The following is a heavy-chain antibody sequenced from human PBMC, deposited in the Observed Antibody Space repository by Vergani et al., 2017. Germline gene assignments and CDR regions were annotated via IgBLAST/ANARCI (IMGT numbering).Heavy chain of an antibody. CDR2: ISGSGGST. CDR3: AKDLAIXLWVGTPYYYYMDV. Sequence: EVQLLESGGGLVQPGGSLRLSCAASGFTFSSYAMSWVRQAPGKGLEWVSAISGSGGSTYYADYVKGRFTISRDNSKNTLYLQMNSLRAEDTAVYYCAKDLAIXLWVGTPYYYYMDVWGKGTTVTVSS. V-gene: IGHV3-23*01. CDR1: GFTFSSYA. D-gene: IGHD3-10*01. J-gene: IGHJ6*03.